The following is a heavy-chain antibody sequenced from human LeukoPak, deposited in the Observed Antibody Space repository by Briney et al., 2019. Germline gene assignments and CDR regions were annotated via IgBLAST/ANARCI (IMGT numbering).Heavy chain of an antibody. CDR3: ARGYSYGYYGVDFDY. Sequence: PGGSLRLSCAASGFSFSSYGMHWVCQAPGKGLEWVAVISYDGSNKYYADSVKGRFTISRENAKNSLYLQMNSLRAGDTAVYYCARGYSYGYYGVDFDYWGQGTLVTVSS. D-gene: IGHD5-18*01. CDR2: ISYDGSNK. J-gene: IGHJ4*02. CDR1: GFSFSSYG. V-gene: IGHV3-30*03.